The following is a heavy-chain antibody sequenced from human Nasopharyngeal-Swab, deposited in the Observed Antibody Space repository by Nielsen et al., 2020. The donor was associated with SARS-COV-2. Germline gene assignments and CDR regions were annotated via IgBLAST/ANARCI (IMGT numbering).Heavy chain of an antibody. CDR1: GGSISSSSYY. CDR3: ARAGDFWSGWSANYYMDV. Sequence: SETLSLTCTVSGGSISSSSYYWGWIRQPPGKGLEWIGSIYYSGSTYYNLSLKSRVTISVDTSKNQFSLKLSSVTAADTAVYYCARAGDFWSGWSANYYMDVWGKGTTVTVSS. V-gene: IGHV4-39*07. D-gene: IGHD3-3*01. CDR2: IYYSGST. J-gene: IGHJ6*03.